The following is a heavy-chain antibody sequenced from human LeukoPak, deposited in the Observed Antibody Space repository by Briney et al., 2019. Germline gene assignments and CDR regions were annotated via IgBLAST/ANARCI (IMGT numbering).Heavy chain of an antibody. D-gene: IGHD3-3*01. Sequence: GESLRLSCAASGFTFSSYGMHWVRQAPGKGLEWVAVIWYDGSNKYYADSVKGRFTISRDNSKNTLYLQMNSLRAEDTAVYYCAKDSYVFTIFGVVIDYWGQGTLVTVSS. CDR2: IWYDGSNK. J-gene: IGHJ4*02. V-gene: IGHV3-30*02. CDR1: GFTFSSYG. CDR3: AKDSYVFTIFGVVIDY.